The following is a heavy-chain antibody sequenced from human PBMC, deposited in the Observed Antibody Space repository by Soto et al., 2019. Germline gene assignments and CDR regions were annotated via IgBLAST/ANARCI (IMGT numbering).Heavy chain of an antibody. J-gene: IGHJ4*02. D-gene: IGHD3-3*01. Sequence: ASVKVSCKASGGTFSSYAISWVRQAPGQGLEWMGGIIPIFGTANYAQKFQGRVTITADKSTSTAYMELSSLRSEGTAVYYCARARPEAVTIFGVVPFYYFDYWGQGTLVTVSS. CDR1: GGTFSSYA. V-gene: IGHV1-69*06. CDR3: ARARPEAVTIFGVVPFYYFDY. CDR2: IIPIFGTA.